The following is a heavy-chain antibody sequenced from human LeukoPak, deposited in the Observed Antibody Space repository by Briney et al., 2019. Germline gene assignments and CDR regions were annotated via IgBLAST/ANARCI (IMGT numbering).Heavy chain of an antibody. Sequence: GGSLRLSCTASGVTCSSSAISWVRRAPGKGLEWVSAISDSGDKTYYADSVKGRFTISRDNSKNTLYLQMNSLRAEDTAVYYCAKTYGVRYYFDYWGQGTLVTVSS. CDR3: AKTYGVRYYFDY. CDR1: GVTCSSSA. V-gene: IGHV3-23*01. D-gene: IGHD2-8*01. CDR2: ISDSGDKT. J-gene: IGHJ4*02.